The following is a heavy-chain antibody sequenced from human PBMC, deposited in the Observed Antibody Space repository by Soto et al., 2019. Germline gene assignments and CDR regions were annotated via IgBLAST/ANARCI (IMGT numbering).Heavy chain of an antibody. V-gene: IGHV1-18*04. CDR3: ARDWSSTRCYRGLYYFYGMDV. Sequence: ASVKVSCKASGYTFTSYGISWVRQAPGQGLEWMGWISAYNGNPNYAPKLQGRVTMTTDTSTSTAYLALSRLRSADPAVYYCARDWSSTRCYRGLYYFYGMDVWGQGTTVTVSS. J-gene: IGHJ6*02. CDR2: ISAYNGNP. CDR1: GYTFTSYG. D-gene: IGHD2-2*02.